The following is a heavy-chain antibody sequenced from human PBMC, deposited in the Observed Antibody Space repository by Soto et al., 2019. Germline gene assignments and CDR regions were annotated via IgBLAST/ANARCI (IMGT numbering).Heavy chain of an antibody. J-gene: IGHJ5*02. CDR3: ARSGSYYPARNWFGP. CDR1: GYTFTSYG. Sequence: QAQLVQSGVEMKNVGASVKVSCKASGYTFTSYGISWVRRAPGQGLEWMGWISGFNDDTNHAQKFQGRVTVTKDTSTSTAYMELRSLKSDDTAVYYCARSGSYYPARNWFGPWGQGTLVTVSS. V-gene: IGHV1-18*01. D-gene: IGHD3-10*01. CDR2: ISGFNDDT.